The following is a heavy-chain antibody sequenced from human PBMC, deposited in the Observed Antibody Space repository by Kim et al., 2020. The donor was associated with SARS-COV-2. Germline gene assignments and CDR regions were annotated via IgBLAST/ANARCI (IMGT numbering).Heavy chain of an antibody. CDR3: ARVSDRCSGGSCYWGWFDP. J-gene: IGHJ5*02. CDR1: GGTFSSYA. Sequence: SVKVSCKASGGTFSSYAISWVRQAPGQGLEWMGGIIPIFGTANYAQKFQGRVTITADESTSTAYMELSSLRSEDTAVYYCARVSDRCSGGSCYWGWFDPWGQGTLVTVSS. V-gene: IGHV1-69*13. CDR2: IIPIFGTA. D-gene: IGHD2-15*01.